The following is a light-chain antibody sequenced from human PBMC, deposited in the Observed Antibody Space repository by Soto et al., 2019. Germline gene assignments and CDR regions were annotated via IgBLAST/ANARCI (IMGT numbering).Light chain of an antibody. V-gene: IGLV2-14*01. J-gene: IGLJ3*02. CDR1: SSDVGGSKY. CDR2: EVS. CDR3: STFTSSTTWV. Sequence: QSVLTPPASVSGSPGQSITISCTGISSDVGGSKYVSWYQQHPGKAPKLMIFEVSHRPSGISDRFSGSRSGNTASLTISGLQPEDEADYYCSTFTSSTTWVFGGGTKLTVL.